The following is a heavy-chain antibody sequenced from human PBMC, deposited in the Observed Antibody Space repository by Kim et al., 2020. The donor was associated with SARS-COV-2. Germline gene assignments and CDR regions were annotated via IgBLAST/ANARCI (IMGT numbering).Heavy chain of an antibody. CDR2: ISDSGGKT. J-gene: IGHJ4*02. V-gene: IGHV3-23*01. CDR1: GFTFSSNP. Sequence: GSLRLSCAASGFTFSSNPKSWVRQAPGKGLEWVSTISDSGGKTYYADFVKGRFTISRDNSKNTLFLQMNSLRADDTAIYYCASRPGGNYYFASWGPGTLVTVSS. CDR3: ASRPGGNYYFAS. D-gene: IGHD3-3*01.